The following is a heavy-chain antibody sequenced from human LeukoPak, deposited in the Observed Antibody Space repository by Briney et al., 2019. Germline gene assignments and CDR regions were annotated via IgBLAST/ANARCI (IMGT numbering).Heavy chain of an antibody. D-gene: IGHD6-13*01. V-gene: IGHV1-2*02. Sequence: ASVKVSCKASGYTYTGYYMHWVRQAPGQGLEWMVWINPINPNSDDINYAQKFRGRVTMTRDTSISTAYMELSSLRSDDTALYYCARGGYSSSLYDYWGQGTLVTVSS. CDR1: GYTYTGYY. J-gene: IGHJ4*02. CDR3: ARGGYSSSLYDY. CDR2: INPINPNSDDI.